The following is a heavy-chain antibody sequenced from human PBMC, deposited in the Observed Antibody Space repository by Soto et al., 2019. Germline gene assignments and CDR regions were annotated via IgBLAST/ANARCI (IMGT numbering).Heavy chain of an antibody. D-gene: IGHD2-15*01. J-gene: IGHJ4*02. V-gene: IGHV3-74*01. Sequence: EVQLVESGGGLVQPGESLRLSCAASGFTFSNYWMHWVRQAPGKGLVWVSRIDSDGSRITYADFVKGRFTISSDNAKKTVYLHMNSLTAEDTAVYYCVRTSLVVAVATREDFWGQGTLVTVSS. CDR2: IDSDGSRI. CDR3: VRTSLVVAVATREDF. CDR1: GFTFSNYW.